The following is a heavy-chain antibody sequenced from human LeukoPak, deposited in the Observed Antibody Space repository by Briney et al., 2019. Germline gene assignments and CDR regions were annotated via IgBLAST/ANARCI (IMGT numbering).Heavy chain of an antibody. CDR3: ATIHVVPAAIPDY. V-gene: IGHV1-2*02. CDR2: INPNSGGT. CDR1: GYTFTGYY. D-gene: IGHD2-2*02. Sequence: ASVKVSCKASGYTFTGYYMHWVRQAPGQGLEWMGWINPNSGGTNYAQKFQGRVTMTEDTSTDTAYMELSSLRSEDTAVYYCATIHVVPAAIPDYWGQGTLVTVSS. J-gene: IGHJ4*02.